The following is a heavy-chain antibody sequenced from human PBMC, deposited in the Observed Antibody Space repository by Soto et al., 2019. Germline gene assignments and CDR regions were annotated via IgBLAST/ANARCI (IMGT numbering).Heavy chain of an antibody. J-gene: IGHJ4*02. D-gene: IGHD3-22*01. CDR2: IIPIFGTA. Sequence: QVQLVQSGAEVKKPGSSVKVSCKASGGTFSSYAISWVRQAPGQGLEWMGGIIPIFGTANYAQKFQGRVTITADKSTSTAYMELSSLRSEDTAVYYCARGYPMKTYYYDSSGYYYVFERPFDYWGQGTLVTVSS. CDR1: GGTFSSYA. CDR3: ARGYPMKTYYYDSSGYYYVFERPFDY. V-gene: IGHV1-69*06.